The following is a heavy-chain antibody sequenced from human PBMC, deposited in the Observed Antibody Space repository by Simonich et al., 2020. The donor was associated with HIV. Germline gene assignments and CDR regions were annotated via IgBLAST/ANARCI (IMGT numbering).Heavy chain of an antibody. CDR3: AREGNQLEDAFNI. CDR2: SHPDRGAK. J-gene: IGHJ3*02. CDR1: GYTFIAYY. D-gene: IGHD6-13*01. V-gene: IGHV1-2*02. Sequence: QVQLVQSGAEVKKPGASVKVSCKASGYTFIAYYIHWVGQAPGQGLEWMGWSHPDRGAKEFAQKFPGRVTLTRDTSITTAYMEVSRLTSDDTAVYYCAREGNQLEDAFNIWGQGTMVTVSS.